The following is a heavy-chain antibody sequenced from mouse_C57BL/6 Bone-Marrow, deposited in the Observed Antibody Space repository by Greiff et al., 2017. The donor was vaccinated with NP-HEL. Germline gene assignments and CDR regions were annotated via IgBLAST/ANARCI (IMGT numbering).Heavy chain of an antibody. CDR3: AKDYGSFYYAMDY. CDR2: INPSSGYT. CDR1: GYTFTSYW. V-gene: IGHV1-7*01. J-gene: IGHJ4*01. D-gene: IGHD1-1*01. Sequence: QVQLQQSGAELAKPGASVKLSCKASGYTFTSYWMHWVKQRPGQGLEWIGYINPSSGYTKYNQKFKDKATLTADKSSSTAYMQLSSLTYEDSAVYYCAKDYGSFYYAMDYWGQGTSVTVSS.